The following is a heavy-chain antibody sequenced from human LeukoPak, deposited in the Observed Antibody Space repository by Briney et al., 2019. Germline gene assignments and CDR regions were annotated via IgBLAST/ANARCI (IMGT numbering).Heavy chain of an antibody. CDR1: GYTFSNYG. J-gene: IGHJ6*02. CDR2: ISGYNGNT. D-gene: IGHD4-11*01. CDR3: ARFMTTINLFNYYTMDV. Sequence: QSGAEVKKPGATVKVSCKASGYTFSNYGITWLRQAPGQGLECMGWISGYNGNTNYAQRLRDRVTMTTDTSTSTAYMELRSLRSDDTAVYYCARFMTTINLFNYYTMDVWGQGTTVTVSS. V-gene: IGHV1-18*01.